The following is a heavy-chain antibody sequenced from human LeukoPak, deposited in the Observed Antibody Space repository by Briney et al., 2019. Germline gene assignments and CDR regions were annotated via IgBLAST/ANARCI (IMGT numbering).Heavy chain of an antibody. J-gene: IGHJ6*04. CDR1: GYSISSGYY. V-gene: IGHV4-38-2*01. CDR2: IYHSGST. CDR3: ARVIDIPYYYGMDV. D-gene: IGHD3-16*02. Sequence: KPSETLSLTCAVSGYSISSGYYWGWIRQPPGKGLEWIGSIYHSGSTYYNPSLKSRVTISVDTSKNQFSLKLCSVTAADTAVYYCARVIDIPYYYGMDVWGKGTTVTVSS.